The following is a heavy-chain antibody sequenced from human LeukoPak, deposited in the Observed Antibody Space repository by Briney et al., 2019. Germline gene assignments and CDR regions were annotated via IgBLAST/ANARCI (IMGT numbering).Heavy chain of an antibody. CDR1: GYTFTGYY. J-gene: IGHJ6*03. D-gene: IGHD2-2*01. CDR2: INPNSGGT. Sequence: ASVKVSCRASGYTFTGYYMHWVRQAPGQGLEWMGWINPNSGGTNYAQKFQGRVTMTRDTSISTAYMELSRLRSDDTAGYYSARDAGFQRYYYRDVWGKGTTVTVSS. CDR3: ARDAGFQRYYYRDV. V-gene: IGHV1-2*02.